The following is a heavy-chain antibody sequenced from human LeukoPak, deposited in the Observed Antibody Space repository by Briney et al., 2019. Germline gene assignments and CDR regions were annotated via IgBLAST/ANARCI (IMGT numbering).Heavy chain of an antibody. CDR3: ARAGYDILTGFNPPDY. J-gene: IGHJ4*02. CDR2: INPYNGDT. Sequence: ASVKVSCRASGYTFSDYHMHWVRQAPGQGLEWMGWINPYNGDTNYAQKFQGRVTMTRDTSISIAYMELSRLTSDDTAVYYCARAGYDILTGFNPPDYWGQGTLVTVSS. D-gene: IGHD3-9*01. V-gene: IGHV1-2*02. CDR1: GYTFSDYH.